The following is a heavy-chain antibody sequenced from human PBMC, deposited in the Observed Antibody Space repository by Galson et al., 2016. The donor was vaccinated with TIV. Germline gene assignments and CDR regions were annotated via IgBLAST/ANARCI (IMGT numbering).Heavy chain of an antibody. CDR1: GGSFSTHT. Sequence: SVKVSCKASGGSFSTHTFNWVRQAPGQGLEWMGGIVPLFRTTNYAQKFQGRVTFTADESSSTDYMEGSRLTSDDTAVYYCAKDRNTALDTYYYYYGMDVWGQGTTVTVSS. CDR2: IVPLFRTT. J-gene: IGHJ6*02. V-gene: IGHV1-69*13. CDR3: AKDRNTALDTYYYYYGMDV. D-gene: IGHD5-18*01.